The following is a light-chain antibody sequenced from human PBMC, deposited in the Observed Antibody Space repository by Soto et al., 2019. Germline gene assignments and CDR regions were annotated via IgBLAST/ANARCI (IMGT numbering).Light chain of an antibody. CDR2: GAS. CDR3: QRYNNWPLT. V-gene: IGKV3-15*01. J-gene: IGKJ4*01. CDR1: QSVEGN. Sequence: EIVMTQSPATLSVSPGEGATLSCRASQSVEGNLAWYQQKPGQAPRLLIYGASTRATSIPAKFSGSGSATEFTLTISSMQTADFAVYYCQRYNNWPLTFGGGTKVETK.